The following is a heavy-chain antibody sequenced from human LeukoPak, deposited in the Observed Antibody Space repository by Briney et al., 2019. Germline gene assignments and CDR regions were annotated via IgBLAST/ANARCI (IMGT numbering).Heavy chain of an antibody. D-gene: IGHD3-9*01. CDR3: ASHCYDVLTGYTRYAFDI. J-gene: IGHJ3*02. V-gene: IGHV3-30*02. CDR1: GFTFSSYG. Sequence: PGGSLRLSCAASGFTFSSYGMHWVRQAPGKGLEWVAFIRYDGSNKYYADSVKGRFTISRDSSKNTLYLQMNSLRAEDTAVYYCASHCYDVLTGYTRYAFDIWGQGTLVTVSS. CDR2: IRYDGSNK.